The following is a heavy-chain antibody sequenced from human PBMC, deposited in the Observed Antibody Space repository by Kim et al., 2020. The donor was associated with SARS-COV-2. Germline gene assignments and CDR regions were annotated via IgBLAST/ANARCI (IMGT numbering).Heavy chain of an antibody. CDR3: ARESQLLWFGEPIYDAFDI. V-gene: IGHV3-7*03. D-gene: IGHD3-10*01. Sequence: GGSLRLSCAASGFTFSSYWMSWVRQAPGKGLEWVANIKQDGSEKYYVDSVKGRFTISRDNAKNSLYLQMNSLRAEDTAVYYCARESQLLWFGEPIYDAFDIWGQGTMVTVSS. CDR1: GFTFSSYW. J-gene: IGHJ3*02. CDR2: IKQDGSEK.